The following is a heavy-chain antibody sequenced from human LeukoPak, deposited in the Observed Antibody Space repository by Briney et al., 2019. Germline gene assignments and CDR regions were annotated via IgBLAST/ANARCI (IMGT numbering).Heavy chain of an antibody. CDR1: GLTFSNAW. CDR3: TTEGWYSSAWLIHY. CDR2: IKSKTDGGTT. D-gene: IGHD6-19*01. J-gene: IGHJ4*02. V-gene: IGHV3-15*01. Sequence: EGSLRLSCAASGLTFSNAWMSWVRQAPGKGLEWVGRIKSKTDGGTTEYAAPAKGRFTISRDDSKNTLYLQMKSLKTEDTAVYYCTTEGWYSSAWLIHYWGQGTLVTVSS.